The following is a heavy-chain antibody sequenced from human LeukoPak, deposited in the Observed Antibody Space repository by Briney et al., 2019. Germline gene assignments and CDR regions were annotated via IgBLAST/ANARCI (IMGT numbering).Heavy chain of an antibody. V-gene: IGHV3-30-3*01. CDR3: ARPVSSSWYWYFDY. D-gene: IGHD6-13*01. CDR1: GFTFSSYA. CDR2: ISYDGSNK. Sequence: GGSLRLSCAASGFTFSSYAMHWVRRAPGKGLEWVAVISYDGSNKYYADSVKGRFTISRDNSKNTLYLQMNSLRAEDMAVYYCARPVSSSWYWYFDYWGQGTLVIVSS. J-gene: IGHJ4*02.